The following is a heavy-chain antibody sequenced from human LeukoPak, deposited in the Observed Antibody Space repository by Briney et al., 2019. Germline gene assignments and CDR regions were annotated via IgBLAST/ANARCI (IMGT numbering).Heavy chain of an antibody. V-gene: IGHV4-4*07. CDR2: IYTSGST. Sequence: SETLSLTCSVSGGSVSNYYWSWIRQPAGKGLEWIGRIYTSGSTNYNPSLKSRVTMSVDTSKNQFSLKLSSVTAADTAVYYCARARAAYNWLDPWGQGTLVTVSS. J-gene: IGHJ5*02. CDR3: ARARAAYNWLDP. CDR1: GGSVSNYY. D-gene: IGHD6-25*01.